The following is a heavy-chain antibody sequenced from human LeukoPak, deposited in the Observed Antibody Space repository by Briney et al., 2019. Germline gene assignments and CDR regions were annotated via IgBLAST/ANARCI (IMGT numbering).Heavy chain of an antibody. CDR2: IYPGDSDT. CDR1: GYSFTSYW. CDR3: ARQAPSVVVAATGDFDY. Sequence: GESLKISCKGSGYSFTSYWIGWVRQMPGKGLEWMGIIYPGDSDTRYRPSFEGQVTISADKSISTAYLQWSSLKASDTAMYYCARQAPSVVVAATGDFDYSGQGTLVTVSS. V-gene: IGHV5-51*01. D-gene: IGHD2-15*01. J-gene: IGHJ4*02.